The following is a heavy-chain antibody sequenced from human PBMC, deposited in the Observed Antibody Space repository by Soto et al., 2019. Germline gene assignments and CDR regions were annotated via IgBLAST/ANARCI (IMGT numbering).Heavy chain of an antibody. CDR2: IRGDGSST. Sequence: EVQLVESGGGLVQPGGSRRLSCAASGFTFSDYWMHWFRQAPGKGLVWVSRIRGDGSSTSHADSVKGRLTISRDNAKDTLYLQMNSLTVGDTAIYYCARVAVAAPRSWYFDLWGRGTLVTVSS. V-gene: IGHV3-74*01. J-gene: IGHJ2*01. D-gene: IGHD6-13*01. CDR3: ARVAVAAPRSWYFDL. CDR1: GFTFSDYW.